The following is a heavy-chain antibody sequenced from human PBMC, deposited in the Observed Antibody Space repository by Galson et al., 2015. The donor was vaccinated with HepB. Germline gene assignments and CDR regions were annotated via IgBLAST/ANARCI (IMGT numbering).Heavy chain of an antibody. V-gene: IGHV1-2*02. J-gene: IGHJ6*03. Sequence: GYTFTGYYMHWVRQAPGQGLEWMGWINPNSGGTNYAQKFQGRVTMTRDTSISTAYMELSRLRSDDTAVYYCASGVRGSSSFYYYYMDVWGKGTTVTVSS. CDR1: GYTFTGYY. CDR2: INPNSGGT. CDR3: ASGVRGSSSFYYYYMDV. D-gene: IGHD6-6*01.